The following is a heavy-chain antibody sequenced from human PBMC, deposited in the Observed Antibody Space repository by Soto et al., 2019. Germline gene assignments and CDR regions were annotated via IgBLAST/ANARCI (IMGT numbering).Heavy chain of an antibody. V-gene: IGHV1-69*02. J-gene: IGHJ4*02. Sequence: QVQLVQSGAEVKRPGSSVKVSCKASGDTFNFYSINWVRQAPGLGLEWMGRVNPIVSMSNYAQKFQGRVTMPADNSTSTAYMDLSSLISEDTAIYYCASCYCSGYRAFDYWGQGALVTVSS. D-gene: IGHD3-10*01. CDR1: GDTFNFYS. CDR2: VNPIVSMS. CDR3: ASCYCSGYRAFDY.